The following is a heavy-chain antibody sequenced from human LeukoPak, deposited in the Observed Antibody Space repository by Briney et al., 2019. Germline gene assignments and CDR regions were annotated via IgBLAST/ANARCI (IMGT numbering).Heavy chain of an antibody. J-gene: IGHJ4*02. CDR1: GFTFSNYG. V-gene: IGHV3-30*18. CDR2: ISYDGSAE. Sequence: GGSLRLSCAASGFTFSNYGMHWVRQAPGKGLEWVAVISYDGSAEYHADSVKGRFAIYRDNSRNTLYLQMNGLRPEDTAVYYCAKELTRGSSWYEDYWGQGTLVTVSS. CDR3: AKELTRGSSWYEDY. D-gene: IGHD6-13*01.